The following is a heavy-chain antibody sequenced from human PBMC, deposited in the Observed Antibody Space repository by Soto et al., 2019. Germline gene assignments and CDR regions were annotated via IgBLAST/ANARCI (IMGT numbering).Heavy chain of an antibody. CDR2: ISWGGGTT. J-gene: IGHJ4*02. D-gene: IGHD6-13*01. V-gene: IGHV3-9*01. Sequence: EKGPEWVAGISWGGGTTGYADSVKGRFTVSRDNAKKSLYLDMKSLRGEDTALYYCARDGVSGWFYNYFEFWVLGTLVTVSS. CDR3: ARDGVSGWFYNYFEF.